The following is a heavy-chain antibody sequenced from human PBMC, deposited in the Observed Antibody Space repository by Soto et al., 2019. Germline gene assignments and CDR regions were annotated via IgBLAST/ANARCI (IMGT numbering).Heavy chain of an antibody. V-gene: IGHV5-51*01. CDR1: GYSFTSYW. Sequence: GESLKISCKGSGYSFTSYWIGWVRQMPGKGLEWMGIIYPGDSDTRYSPSFQGQVTISADKSISTAYLQWSSLKASDTAMYYCARSYYDFWSGGTSFDYWGQGTLVTVSS. CDR2: IYPGDSDT. J-gene: IGHJ4*02. CDR3: ARSYYDFWSGGTSFDY. D-gene: IGHD3-3*01.